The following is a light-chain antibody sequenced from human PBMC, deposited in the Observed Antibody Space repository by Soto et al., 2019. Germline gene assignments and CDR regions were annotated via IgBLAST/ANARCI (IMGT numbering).Light chain of an antibody. CDR3: SSYTSASTVI. CDR2: DVS. Sequence: QLVLTQPASVSGSPGQSITISCTGTSSDVGGYDYVSWYQQHPGKAPKLMIYDVSNRPSGVSNRFSGSKSGYTASLTISGLQAEDEADYFCSSYTSASTVIFGGGTKVTVL. CDR1: SSDVGGYDY. J-gene: IGLJ2*01. V-gene: IGLV2-14*01.